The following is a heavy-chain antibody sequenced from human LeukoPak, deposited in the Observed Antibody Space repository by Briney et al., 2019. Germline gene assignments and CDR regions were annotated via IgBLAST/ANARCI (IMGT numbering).Heavy chain of an antibody. Sequence: PVGSLRLSCAASGFTFDDYGMSWVRQAPGKGLEWVSGINWNGGSTGYADSVKGRFTISRDNAKNSLYLQMHSLRAEDTALYYRARDALVAARLGWFDAWGQRTLATVS. CDR3: ARDALVAARLGWFDA. CDR2: INWNGGST. V-gene: IGHV3-20*04. CDR1: GFTFDDYG. J-gene: IGHJ5*02. D-gene: IGHD6-6*01.